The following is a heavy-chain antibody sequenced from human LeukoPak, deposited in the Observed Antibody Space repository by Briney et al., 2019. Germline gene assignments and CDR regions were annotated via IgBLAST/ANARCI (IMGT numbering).Heavy chain of an antibody. D-gene: IGHD6-19*01. CDR1: GGSISSYY. V-gene: IGHV4-59*01. CDR2: IYYSGST. CDR3: ARHYSYSSGWYDY. J-gene: IGHJ4*02. Sequence: SETLSLTCTVSGGSISSYYWSWIRQPPGKGLEWIGYIYYSGSTNYNPSPKSRVTISVDTSKNQFSLKLSSVTAADTAVYYCARHYSYSSGWYDYWGQGTLVTVSS.